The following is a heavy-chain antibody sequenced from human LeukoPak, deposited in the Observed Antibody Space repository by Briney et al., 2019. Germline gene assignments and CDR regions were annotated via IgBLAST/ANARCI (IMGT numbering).Heavy chain of an antibody. CDR1: GFTFSSYW. J-gene: IGHJ4*02. D-gene: IGHD2-8*01. V-gene: IGHV3-7*01. CDR3: ARERMYSGSESTYPYYDY. CDR2: IKPDGSEK. Sequence: GGSLRLSCAASGFTFSSYWMSWVRQSPGKGLEWVANIKPDGSEKYFMDSVKGRFTISRDNAKNALYLEMNSLRAEDTAEYFCARERMYSGSESTYPYYDYWGQRTLVTVSS.